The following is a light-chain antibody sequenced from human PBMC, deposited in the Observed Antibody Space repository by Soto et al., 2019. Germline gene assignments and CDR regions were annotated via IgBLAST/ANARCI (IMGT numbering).Light chain of an antibody. Sequence: IVLTQSPGTLSLSPGEVATLSCGASQTITYNFLAWYQKKPGLAPRLLVYDASNRATGIPDRFSGSGSGTDFTLTIRTLEPEDFAVYYCQHYGESSSTFGGGTRVEI. CDR2: DAS. J-gene: IGKJ4*01. CDR3: QHYGESSST. CDR1: QTITYNF. V-gene: IGKV3D-20*01.